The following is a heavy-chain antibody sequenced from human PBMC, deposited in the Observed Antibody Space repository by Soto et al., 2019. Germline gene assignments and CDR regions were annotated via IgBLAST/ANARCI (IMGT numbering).Heavy chain of an antibody. V-gene: IGHV3-30*18. Sequence: GGSLRLSCQASGFNFDNYGMHWVRQAPGKGLEWVAVITYNGSNKYYADSVKGRFTISRDNSKNTLSLHLNTLKPEDTAVYHCAKDRVGGTFYTPLGFWGQGTLVTVSS. CDR2: ITYNGSNK. CDR1: GFNFDNYG. D-gene: IGHD1-7*01. J-gene: IGHJ4*02. CDR3: AKDRVGGTFYTPLGF.